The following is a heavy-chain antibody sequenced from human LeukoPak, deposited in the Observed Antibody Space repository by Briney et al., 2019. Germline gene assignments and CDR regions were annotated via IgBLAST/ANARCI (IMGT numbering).Heavy chain of an antibody. D-gene: IGHD7-27*01. J-gene: IGHJ4*02. CDR3: ATRRGPRSPWGY. CDR2: INHSGST. CDR1: GGSFSGYY. Sequence: SETLSLTCAVYGGSFSGYYWSWIRQPPGKGLEWIGEINHSGSTNYNPSLKSRVTISVDTSKNQFSLKLSSVTAADTAVYYCATRRGPRSPWGYWGQGTLVTVSS. V-gene: IGHV4-34*01.